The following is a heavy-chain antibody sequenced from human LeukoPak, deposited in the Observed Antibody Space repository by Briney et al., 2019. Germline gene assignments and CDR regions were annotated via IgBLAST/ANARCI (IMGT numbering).Heavy chain of an antibody. D-gene: IGHD6-6*01. CDR3: ARLYSSSSGKAFDI. V-gene: IGHV3-48*03. CDR2: ISSTGTNI. J-gene: IGHJ3*02. CDR1: GFTFSSYE. Sequence: HPGGSLRLSCAASGFTFSSYEMNWVRQAPGKGLEWLSYISSTGTNIYYADSVKGRFTISRDNAKNSLYLQMNSLRAEDTAVYYCARLYSSSSGKAFDIWGQGTMVTVSS.